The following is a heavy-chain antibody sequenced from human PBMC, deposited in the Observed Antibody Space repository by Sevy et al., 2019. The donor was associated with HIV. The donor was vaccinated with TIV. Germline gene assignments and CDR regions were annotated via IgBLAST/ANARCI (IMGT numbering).Heavy chain of an antibody. CDR2: ISGSGGST. CDR3: AKGKFYRAYYFDY. V-gene: IGHV3-23*01. CDR1: GFTFSSYA. J-gene: IGHJ4*02. Sequence: GGSLRLSCAASGFTFSSYAMSWVRQAPGKGLEWVSAISGSGGSTYYADSVKGRFTNSRDNSKNTQYLQMNSLRAEDTAVYYCAKGKFYRAYYFDYWGQGTLVTVSS.